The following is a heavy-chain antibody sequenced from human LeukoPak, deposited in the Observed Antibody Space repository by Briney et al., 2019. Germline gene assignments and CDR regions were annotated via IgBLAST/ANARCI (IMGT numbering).Heavy chain of an antibody. CDR3: ARETSTGYLDV. J-gene: IGHJ6*03. CDR2: INAGNGKT. V-gene: IGHV1-3*01. CDR1: GYTFTSYA. Sequence: GSLKVSCTASGYTFTSYAMHWVRQAPGQRLEWMAWINAGNGKTNYSQTVQGRVTITRDTSASTAYMELSSLRSEDTAVYYCARETSTGYLDVWGKGTTVTVSS. D-gene: IGHD3-9*01.